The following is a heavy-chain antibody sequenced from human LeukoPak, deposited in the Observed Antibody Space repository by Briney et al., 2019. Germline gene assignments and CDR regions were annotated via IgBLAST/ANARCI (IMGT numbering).Heavy chain of an antibody. CDR2: IYTSGST. CDR3: ARSDSSGYYYLNSAFDI. D-gene: IGHD3-22*01. V-gene: IGHV4-61*02. Sequence: TLSLTCTVSGGSISNGSYYWSWIRQPAGKGLEWIGRIYTSGSTNYNPSLKSRVTISVDTSKNQFSLKLSSVTAADTAVYYCARSDSSGYYYLNSAFDIWGQGTMVTVSS. J-gene: IGHJ3*02. CDR1: GGSISNGSYY.